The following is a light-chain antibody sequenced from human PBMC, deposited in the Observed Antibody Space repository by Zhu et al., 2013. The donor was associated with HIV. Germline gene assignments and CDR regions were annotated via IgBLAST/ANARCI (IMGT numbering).Light chain of an antibody. J-gene: IGKJ1*01. CDR2: DAS. CDR1: QSVGSY. CDR3: QQRSNWPGT. Sequence: EIVLTQSPATLSLSPGERATLSCRASQSVGSYLAWFQHRPGQAPRLLIFDASNRATGIPARFSGSGSGTDFTLTISSLEPEDFAVYYCQQRSNWPGTFGQGTKVE. V-gene: IGKV3-11*01.